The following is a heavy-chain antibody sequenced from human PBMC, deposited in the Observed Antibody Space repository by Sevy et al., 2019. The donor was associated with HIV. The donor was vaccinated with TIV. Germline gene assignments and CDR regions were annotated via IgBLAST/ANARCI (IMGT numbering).Heavy chain of an antibody. CDR2: ISSSSSTI. V-gene: IGHV3-48*02. CDR3: ATEVYCGGDGHSGGAGGLDI. CDR1: GFTFSKYS. Sequence: GGSLRLSCVASGFTFSKYSMNWVRQAPGKGLEWVSYISSSSSTITYADSVKGRFTISRDNAKNSLYLQMNGLRDEDTGVYDWATEVYCGGDGHSGGAGGLDIWGQGTMVTVSS. D-gene: IGHD2-21*02. J-gene: IGHJ3*02.